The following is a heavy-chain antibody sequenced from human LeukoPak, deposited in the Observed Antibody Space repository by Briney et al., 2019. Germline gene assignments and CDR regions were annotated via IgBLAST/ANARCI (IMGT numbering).Heavy chain of an antibody. CDR2: IYYSGST. Sequence: PSETLSLTCTVSGGSISSYYWSWIRQPPGKGLEWIGYIYYSGSTNYNPSLKSRVTISVDTSKNQFSLKLSSVTAADTAVYYCARHPRDFDYWGQGTLVTVSS. J-gene: IGHJ4*02. V-gene: IGHV4-59*08. CDR1: GGSISSYY. CDR3: ARHPRDFDY.